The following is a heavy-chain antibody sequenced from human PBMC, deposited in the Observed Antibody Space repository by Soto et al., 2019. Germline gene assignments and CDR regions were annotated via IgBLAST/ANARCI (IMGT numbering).Heavy chain of an antibody. Sequence: ASVKVSCKASGYTLTELSMHWVRQAPGKGLEWMGGFDPEDGETIYAQKFQGRATMTEDTSTDTAYMELSSLRSEDTAVYYCATKDYDFWSGYQYYYYYGMDVWGQGTTVPSP. V-gene: IGHV1-24*01. CDR2: FDPEDGET. CDR3: ATKDYDFWSGYQYYYYYGMDV. J-gene: IGHJ6*02. CDR1: GYTLTELS. D-gene: IGHD3-3*01.